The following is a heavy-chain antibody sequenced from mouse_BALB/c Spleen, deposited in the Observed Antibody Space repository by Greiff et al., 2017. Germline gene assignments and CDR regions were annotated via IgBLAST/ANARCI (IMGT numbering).Heavy chain of an antibody. V-gene: IGHV1-69*02. CDR3: ARSPPYGNYFDY. CDR2: IDPSDSET. Sequence: QVQVQQPGAELVKPGAPVKLSCKASGYTFTSYWMNWVKQRPGRGLEWIGRIDPSDSETHYNQQFKDKATLTVDKSSSTAYIQLSSLTSEDSAVYYCARSPPYGNYFDYWGQGTTLTVSS. D-gene: IGHD2-1*01. J-gene: IGHJ2*01. CDR1: GYTFTSYW.